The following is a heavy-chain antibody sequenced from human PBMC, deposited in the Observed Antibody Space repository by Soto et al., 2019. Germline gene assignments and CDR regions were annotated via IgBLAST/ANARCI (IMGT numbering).Heavy chain of an antibody. D-gene: IGHD2-2*01. CDR3: ARSQGSSTSLEIYYYYDYGMDV. Sequence: QVQLVQSGAEVKKPGSSVKVSCKASGGTFSSYAISWVRQAPGQGLEWMGGIIPISGTANYAQKFQGRVTITADEYTSKAYMELSSLRSEDTAVYYCARSQGSSTSLEIYYYYDYGMDVWGQGTTVTVSS. CDR1: GGTFSSYA. V-gene: IGHV1-69*01. CDR2: IIPISGTA. J-gene: IGHJ6*02.